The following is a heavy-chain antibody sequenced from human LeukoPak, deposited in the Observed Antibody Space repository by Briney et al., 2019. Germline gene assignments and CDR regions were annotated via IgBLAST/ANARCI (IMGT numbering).Heavy chain of an antibody. CDR2: ISYDGSNK. CDR3: ARALIVAVTSHYYYGMDV. J-gene: IGHJ6*02. D-gene: IGHD1-26*01. Sequence: GRPLRLSCAASGFTFSSYAMHWVRQAPGKGLEWVAVISYDGSNKYYADSVKGRFTISRDNSKNTLYLQMNSLRAEDTAVYYCARALIVAVTSHYYYGMDVWGQGTTVTVSS. V-gene: IGHV3-30-3*01. CDR1: GFTFSSYA.